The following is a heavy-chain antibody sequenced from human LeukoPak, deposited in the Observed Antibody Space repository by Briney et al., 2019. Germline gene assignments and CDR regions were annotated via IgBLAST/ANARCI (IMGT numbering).Heavy chain of an antibody. V-gene: IGHV3-30*04. CDR2: MSFDGSNK. CDR3: ARVRPLNIVVVPAAGNFDY. D-gene: IGHD2-2*01. Sequence: GRSLRLSCAASGFTFSSDAMHWVRQAPGKGLEWVAVMSFDGSNKNYADSVKGRFTISRDNSKNTLYLQMNSLRAEDTAVYYCARVRPLNIVVVPAAGNFDYWGQGSLVTVSS. J-gene: IGHJ4*02. CDR1: GFTFSSDA.